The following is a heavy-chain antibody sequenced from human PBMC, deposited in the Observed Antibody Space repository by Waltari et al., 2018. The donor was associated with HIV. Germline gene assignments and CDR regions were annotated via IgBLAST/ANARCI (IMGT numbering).Heavy chain of an antibody. Sequence: EVQLLESGGGLVQPGGSLRLSCAASGFTFSNYAMSWVRQAPGKGLGWVSVIGGGAGNTYYTDSVEGRFTISRDNSKNTLYLQMNSLRAEDTAIYYCAMARVVYWGQGTLVTVSS. CDR2: IGGGAGNT. D-gene: IGHD2-8*01. V-gene: IGHV3-23*01. J-gene: IGHJ4*02. CDR1: GFTFSNYA. CDR3: AMARVVY.